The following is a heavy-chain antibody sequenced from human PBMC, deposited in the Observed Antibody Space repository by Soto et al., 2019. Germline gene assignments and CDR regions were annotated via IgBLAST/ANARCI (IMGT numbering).Heavy chain of an antibody. CDR2: INAGNGNT. V-gene: IGHV1-3*01. CDR3: ARRYYACGMDV. Sequence: ASVKVSCKASGYTFTSYAMHWVRQAPGQKLEWMGWINAGNGNTKYSQKFQGRVTITRDTSASTAYMELSSLRSDDTAGYYCARRYYACGMDVWGQGTTVTVSS. CDR1: GYTFTSYA. J-gene: IGHJ6*02. D-gene: IGHD3-10*01.